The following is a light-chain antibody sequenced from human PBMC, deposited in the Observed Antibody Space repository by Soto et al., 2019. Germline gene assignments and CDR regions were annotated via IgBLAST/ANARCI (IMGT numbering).Light chain of an antibody. J-gene: IGKJ3*01. CDR3: QQLNSYPLA. V-gene: IGKV1-9*01. CDR2: AAS. CDR1: QGISSY. Sequence: DIQLTQSPSFLSASVGDRVTITCRASQGISSYLAWYQQKPGKAPKLLIYAASTLQSGVPSRFSGSGSGTEFTRTFSSLEPEDFPSYYCQQLNSYPLAFGPGTRVYIE.